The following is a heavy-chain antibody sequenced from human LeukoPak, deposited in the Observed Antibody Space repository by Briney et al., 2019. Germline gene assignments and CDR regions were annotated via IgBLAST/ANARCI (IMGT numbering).Heavy chain of an antibody. V-gene: IGHV3-23*01. J-gene: IGHJ4*02. CDR2: ISGSGGST. CDR1: GFTFSSYA. D-gene: IGHD2-15*01. Sequence: GGSLRLSCAASGFTFSSYAMSWVRQAPGKGLEWVSAISGSGGSTYYADSVKGRFTISRDNSKNTLYLQMNSLRAEDTAVYYCAKDRPRYCSGGSCYYADYWGQGTLVTVSS. CDR3: AKDRPRYCSGGSCYYADY.